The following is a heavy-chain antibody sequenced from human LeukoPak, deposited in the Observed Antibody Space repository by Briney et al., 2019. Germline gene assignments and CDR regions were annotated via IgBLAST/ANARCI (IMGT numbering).Heavy chain of an antibody. CDR3: AKDFNGYSSSYFDY. V-gene: IGHV1-2*02. J-gene: IGHJ4*02. CDR1: GYTFTGNY. D-gene: IGHD6-6*01. Sequence: ASVKVSCKASGYTFTGNYMHWVRQAPGQGLEWMGLINPNSGGTNYAQKFQGRVTMTRDTSISTAYMELSRLRSDDTAVYYCAKDFNGYSSSYFDYWGQGTLVTVSS. CDR2: INPNSGGT.